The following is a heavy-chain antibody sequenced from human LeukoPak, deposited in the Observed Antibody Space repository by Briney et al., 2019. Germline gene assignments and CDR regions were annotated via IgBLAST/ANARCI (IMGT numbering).Heavy chain of an antibody. D-gene: IGHD4-17*01. CDR3: AKDARDYGDYGGWFDP. J-gene: IGHJ5*02. CDR2: ISGSGGST. V-gene: IGHV3-23*01. CDR1: GFTFSSYA. Sequence: GGSLRLSCAASGFTFSSYAMSWVRQAPGKGLEWVSAISGSGGSTYYADSVKGRFTISRDNSKNTLYLQMNSLRAEDTAVYYCAKDARDYGDYGGWFDPWGQGTLVTVSS.